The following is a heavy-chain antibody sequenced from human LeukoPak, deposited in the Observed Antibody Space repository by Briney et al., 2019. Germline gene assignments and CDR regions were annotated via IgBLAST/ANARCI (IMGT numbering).Heavy chain of an antibody. Sequence: TSETLSLTCTVSGGSISSYYWSWIRQPPGKGLEWIGYIYYSGSTNYNPSLKSRVTISVDTSKNQFSLKLSSVTAADTAVYYCARGGERYSYGYSFDYWGQGTLVTVSS. V-gene: IGHV4-59*01. CDR3: ARGGERYSYGYSFDY. D-gene: IGHD5-18*01. J-gene: IGHJ4*02. CDR1: GGSISSYY. CDR2: IYYSGST.